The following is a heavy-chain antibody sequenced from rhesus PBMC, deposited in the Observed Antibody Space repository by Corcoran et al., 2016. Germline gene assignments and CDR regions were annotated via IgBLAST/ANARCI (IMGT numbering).Heavy chain of an antibody. D-gene: IGHD3-16*01. CDR1: GGSFRSYW. CDR2: VYGGSGTT. CDR3: ARGPYSGSYYEGY. J-gene: IGHJ4*01. V-gene: IGHV4-160*01. Sequence: QVQLQESGPGLVKPSETLSLPCAVSGGSFRSYWCGWIRQPPGKGVEWSGSVYGGSGTTEYNPSLKSRATISRDTSKNQFSLKLSSVTAADTAVYYCARGPYSGSYYEGYWGQGVLVTVSS.